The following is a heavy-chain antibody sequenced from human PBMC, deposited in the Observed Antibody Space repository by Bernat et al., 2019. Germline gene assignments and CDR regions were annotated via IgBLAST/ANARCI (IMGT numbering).Heavy chain of an antibody. CDR2: ISAYNGNT. J-gene: IGHJ6*02. CDR3: ERDFSDVSDSYGPPGPYYYGMDV. Sequence: QVQLVQSGAEVKKPGASVKVSCKASGYTFTSYGISWVRQAPGQGLEWMGWISAYNGNTNYAQKLQGRVTMTTDTSTSTAYMELRSLRYDDTAVYYCERDFSDVSDSYGPPGPYYYGMDVWGQGTTVTVSS. D-gene: IGHD5-18*01. CDR1: GYTFTSYG. V-gene: IGHV1-18*01.